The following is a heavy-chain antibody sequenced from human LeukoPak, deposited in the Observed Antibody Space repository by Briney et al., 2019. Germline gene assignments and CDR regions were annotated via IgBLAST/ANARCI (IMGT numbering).Heavy chain of an antibody. Sequence: GGSLRLSCAASGFTVSSNYMSWVRQAPGKGLEWASVIYSGGSTYYADSVKGRFTISRDNSKNTLYLQMNSLRAEDTAVYYCAKDLRVETTVVTPPDYWGQGTLVTVSS. CDR3: AKDLRVETTVVTPPDY. CDR2: IYSGGST. J-gene: IGHJ4*02. V-gene: IGHV3-53*01. D-gene: IGHD4-23*01. CDR1: GFTVSSNY.